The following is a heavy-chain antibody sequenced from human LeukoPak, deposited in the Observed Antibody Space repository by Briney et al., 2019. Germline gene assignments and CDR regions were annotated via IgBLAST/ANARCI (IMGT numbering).Heavy chain of an antibody. CDR2: IYYSGST. V-gene: IGHV4-59*01. J-gene: IGHJ4*02. Sequence: PSETLSLTCTVSGGSISSYYWSWIRQPPGKGLEWIGYIYYSGSTNYNPSLKSRVTISVDTSKNQFSLKLSSVTAADTAVYYCARSSAYYDYVWGGYRPRYYFDYWGQGTLVTVSS. D-gene: IGHD3-16*01. CDR3: ARSSAYYDYVWGGYRPRYYFDY. CDR1: GGSISSYY.